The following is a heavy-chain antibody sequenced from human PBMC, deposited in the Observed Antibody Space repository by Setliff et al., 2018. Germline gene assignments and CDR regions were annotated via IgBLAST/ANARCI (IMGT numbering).Heavy chain of an antibody. V-gene: IGHV4-39*01. CDR1: DDSFTSSRYY. CDR2: ISYSGTP. J-gene: IGHJ4*01. D-gene: IGHD2-15*01. Sequence: PSETLSLTCTVSDDSFTSSRYYWGWIRQAPGSGLEWIGSISYSGTPYYNASVESRVTISIDTYRNQFSLELRSVTVADTATYYCVRPGGTTVVARHFDYWGAGILVTVSS. CDR3: VRPGGTTVVARHFDY.